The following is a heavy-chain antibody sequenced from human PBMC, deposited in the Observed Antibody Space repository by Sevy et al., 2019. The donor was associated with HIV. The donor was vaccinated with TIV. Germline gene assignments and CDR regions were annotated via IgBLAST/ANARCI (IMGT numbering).Heavy chain of an antibody. V-gene: IGHV1-58*01. Sequence: ASVKVSCKTSGFTFSSSAVQWVRQVRGQRLEWIGWIVVGSDVTNYGQKFQERVTISRDVSTKTVYMDLTSLRSEDTAVYYCAAEDMTTFGGHLRVFDIWGQGTMVTVSS. D-gene: IGHD3-16*01. CDR1: GFTFSSSA. CDR3: AAEDMTTFGGHLRVFDI. CDR2: IVVGSDVT. J-gene: IGHJ3*02.